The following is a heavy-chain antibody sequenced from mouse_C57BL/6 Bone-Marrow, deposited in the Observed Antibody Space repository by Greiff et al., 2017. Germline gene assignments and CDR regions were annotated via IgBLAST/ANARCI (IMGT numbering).Heavy chain of an antibody. CDR2: IYPGSGNT. CDR1: GYTFTDYY. Sequence: VQLQQSGAELVRPGASVKLSCKASGYTFTDYYINWVKQRPGQGLEWIARIYPGSGNTYYNEKFKGKATLTAAKSSSTAYMQLSSLTSEDSAVYFCARSPFTTVVLDYWGQGTTLTVSS. CDR3: ARSPFTTVVLDY. D-gene: IGHD1-1*01. V-gene: IGHV1-76*01. J-gene: IGHJ2*01.